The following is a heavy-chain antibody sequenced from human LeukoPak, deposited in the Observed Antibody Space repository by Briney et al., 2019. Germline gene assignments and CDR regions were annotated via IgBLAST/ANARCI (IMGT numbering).Heavy chain of an antibody. D-gene: IGHD2-21*01. V-gene: IGHV1-24*01. CDR1: GHTLSELS. J-gene: IGHJ3*01. CDR2: FDPEDGEI. CDR3: ATDLIGLMKIVRRPHDL. Sequence: ASVKVSCKLSGHTLSELSMHWVRQAPGKGLEWMGGFDPEDGEIVYAQKFQGRITLTEDTSTDTAYMNLSSLTSDDTAVYYCATDLIGLMKIVRRPHDLWGPGTTLTVSS.